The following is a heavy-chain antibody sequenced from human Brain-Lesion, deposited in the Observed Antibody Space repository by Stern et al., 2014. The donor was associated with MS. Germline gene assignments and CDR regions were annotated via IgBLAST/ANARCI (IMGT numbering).Heavy chain of an antibody. CDR3: ARHDSVPRPSQLYSARDRGPGYFDY. J-gene: IGHJ4*02. D-gene: IGHD1-26*01. CDR2: IYYSGFT. CDR1: GGSISSSTYY. Sequence: VQLVQSGPGLVKPSETLSLTCTVSGGSISSSTYYWAWIRQPPGQGLEWIGNIYYSGFTYYNPSLKIRVPISVDMSKNQFSLKLSSVTAADTAIYYCARHDSVPRPSQLYSARDRGPGYFDYWGQGTLVTVSS. V-gene: IGHV4-39*01.